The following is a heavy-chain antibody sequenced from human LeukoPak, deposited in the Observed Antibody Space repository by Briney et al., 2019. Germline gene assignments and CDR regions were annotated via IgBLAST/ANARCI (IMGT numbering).Heavy chain of an antibody. Sequence: GGSLRLSCAASGFTFSSYAMSWVRQAPGKGLEWVSTISSSGGSTYYADSVKGRFTISRDNSENTVYLQMNSLRVEDTALYYCAKLNYYGSYWGQGTLVTVSS. CDR2: ISSSGGST. CDR3: AKLNYYGSY. J-gene: IGHJ4*02. CDR1: GFTFSSYA. V-gene: IGHV3-23*01. D-gene: IGHD3-10*01.